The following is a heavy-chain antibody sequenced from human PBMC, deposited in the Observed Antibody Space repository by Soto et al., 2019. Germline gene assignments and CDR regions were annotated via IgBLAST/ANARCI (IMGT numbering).Heavy chain of an antibody. CDR1: GFKFSSYS. J-gene: IGHJ4*02. D-gene: IGHD2-21*02. V-gene: IGHV3-21*01. CDR3: ARAYCGGDCYSWYFDY. CDR2: ISSSSSYI. Sequence: GGSMRLSCAASGFKFSSYSMNWVRQATGKGLEWVSSISSSSSYIYYADSVKGRFTISRDNAKNSLYLQMNSLRAEDTAVYYCARAYCGGDCYSWYFDYWGQGTLVTVSS.